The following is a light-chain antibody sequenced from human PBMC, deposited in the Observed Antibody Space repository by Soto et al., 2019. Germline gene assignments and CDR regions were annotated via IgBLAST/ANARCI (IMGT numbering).Light chain of an antibody. J-gene: IGLJ2*01. Sequence: QSALTQPASVSGSPGQSITISCTGTSSDVGSYNLVSWYQQHPGKAPKLMIYEGSKRPSGVSNRFSGSKSGNTASLTISGLQAEDEADYYCCSYAGSRRVFGGGTKLTDL. CDR3: CSYAGSRRV. V-gene: IGLV2-23*01. CDR1: SSDVGSYNL. CDR2: EGS.